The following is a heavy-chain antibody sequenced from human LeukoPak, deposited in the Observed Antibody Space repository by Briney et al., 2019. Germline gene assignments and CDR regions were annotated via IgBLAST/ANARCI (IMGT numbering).Heavy chain of an antibody. CDR3: ARDNYGDYLSYYYYYMDV. CDR1: GFTFSSYW. CDR2: IKQDGSEK. V-gene: IGHV3-7*01. J-gene: IGHJ6*03. Sequence: PGGSLRLSCAASGFTFSSYWMSWVRQAPGKGLEWVANIKQDGSEKYYVDSVKGRFTISRDNAKNSLYLQMNSLRAEDTAVYYCARDNYGDYLSYYYYYMDVWGKGTTVTVSS. D-gene: IGHD4-17*01.